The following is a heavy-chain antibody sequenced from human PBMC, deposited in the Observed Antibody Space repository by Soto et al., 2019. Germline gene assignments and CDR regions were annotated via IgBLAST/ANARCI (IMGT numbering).Heavy chain of an antibody. Sequence: PSDTLSLPCAVYGGFLSESYWTWIRQPPGKGLEWIGEINHVGGTNYNPSLKSRVTMSVETSQNQFSLRLISVTAADTAMYFCVRIRYQLPSSVLWLDPWGQGTPVTVSS. V-gene: IGHV4-34*01. CDR1: GGFLSESY. CDR3: VRIRYQLPSSVLWLDP. J-gene: IGHJ5*02. D-gene: IGHD3-16*01. CDR2: INHVGGT.